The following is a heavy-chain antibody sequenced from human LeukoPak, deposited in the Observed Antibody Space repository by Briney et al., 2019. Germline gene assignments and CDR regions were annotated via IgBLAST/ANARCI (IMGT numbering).Heavy chain of an antibody. D-gene: IGHD3-22*01. J-gene: IGHJ6*03. CDR3: ARGYYYDSSGYFGHYYYYYMDV. Sequence: SETLSLTCTASGGSISSYYWSWIRQPPGKGLEWIGYIYYSGSTNYNPSLKSRVTISVDTSKNQFSLKLSSVTAADTAVYYCARGYYYDSSGYFGHYYYYYMDVWGKGTTVTVSS. V-gene: IGHV4-59*01. CDR1: GGSISSYY. CDR2: IYYSGST.